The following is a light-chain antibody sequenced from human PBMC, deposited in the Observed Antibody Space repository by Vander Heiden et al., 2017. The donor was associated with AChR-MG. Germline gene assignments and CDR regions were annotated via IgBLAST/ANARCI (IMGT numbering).Light chain of an antibody. CDR1: SASIASSY. CDR2: EDN. V-gene: IGLV6-57*03. J-gene: IGLJ2*01. CDR3: QSYGNNIVF. Sequence: NFLPSHPHSVSESPGKTVTIPCTRSSASIASSYVQWFQQRPGSAPTTVIFEDNRRPSGVPDRFSGSIDASSNSASLIISGLMTEDEADYYCQSYGNNIVFFGGGTKLTVL.